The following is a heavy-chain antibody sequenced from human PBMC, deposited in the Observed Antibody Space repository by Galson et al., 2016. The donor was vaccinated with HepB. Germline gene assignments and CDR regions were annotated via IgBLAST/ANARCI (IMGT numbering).Heavy chain of an antibody. CDR1: GFTFRNYI. CDR3: ADLGVVVAPPDIAGDYLDFGV. J-gene: IGHJ6*01. D-gene: IGHD2-15*01. CDR2: ISRDGSPK. V-gene: IGHV3-30*04. Sequence: SLRLSCAASGFTFRNYILYWVRKAPGKGLEWVAVISRDGSPKYYADSVKGRFTISRDNSKDTLYLQMKSLRPNDTAVYYCADLGVVVAPPDIAGDYLDFGVWGQGTTVTVSS.